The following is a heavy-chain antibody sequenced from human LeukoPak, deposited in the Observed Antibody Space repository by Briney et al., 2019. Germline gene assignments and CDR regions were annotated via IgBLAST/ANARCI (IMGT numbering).Heavy chain of an antibody. CDR3: ARSAAIAAATGSFDY. D-gene: IGHD6-13*01. Sequence: SVKVSCKASGGTFSSYAISWVRQAPGQGLEWMGGIIPIFGTANYAQKFQGRVTITTDESTSTAYMELSSLRSEDTAVYYCARSAAIAAATGSFDYWGQGTLVTVSS. J-gene: IGHJ4*02. V-gene: IGHV1-69*05. CDR1: GGTFSSYA. CDR2: IIPIFGTA.